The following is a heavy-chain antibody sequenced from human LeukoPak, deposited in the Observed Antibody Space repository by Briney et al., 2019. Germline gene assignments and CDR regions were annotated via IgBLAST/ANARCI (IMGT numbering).Heavy chain of an antibody. J-gene: IGHJ4*02. D-gene: IGHD2-15*01. CDR3: ARSGSFFPFDY. V-gene: IGHV3-11*03. CDR2: ISSSSSYT. Sequence: GGSLRLSCAASGFTFSDYYMSWIRQAPGKGLEWVSDISSSSSYTNYADSVKGRFTISRDNVKNSLYLQMNSLRAKDTAVYYCARSGSFFPFDYWGQGTLVTVSS. CDR1: GFTFSDYY.